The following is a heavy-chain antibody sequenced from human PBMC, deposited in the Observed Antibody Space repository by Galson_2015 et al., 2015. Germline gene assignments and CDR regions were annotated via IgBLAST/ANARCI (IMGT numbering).Heavy chain of an antibody. CDR3: ARGGDFWGAYWGRADY. V-gene: IGHV3-21*01. CDR2: IRSSSSYI. CDR1: GFAFSSYS. J-gene: IGHJ4*02. Sequence: SLRLSCAASGFAFSSYSMNWVRQAPGQGLEWVSSIRSSSSYIYYADSVKGRFTISRDNAKNTLYLQMNNLRAEDTAVYYCARGGDFWGAYWGRADYWGQGTLVTVSS. D-gene: IGHD3-3*01.